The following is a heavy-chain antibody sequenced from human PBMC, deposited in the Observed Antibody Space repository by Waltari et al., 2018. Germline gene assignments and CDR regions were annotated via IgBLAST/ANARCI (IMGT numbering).Heavy chain of an antibody. Sequence: QVQLVQSGAEVKKPGSSVKVSCKASGGTFSSYAISWVRQAPGQGLEWMGGNIPIVGTANYAQNFQGRVTITADESTSTAYMELSSLRSEDTAVYYCAREFIVVVPAAISSGWYFDYWGQGTLVTVSS. J-gene: IGHJ4*02. CDR3: AREFIVVVPAAISSGWYFDY. CDR1: GGTFSSYA. CDR2: NIPIVGTA. D-gene: IGHD2-2*02. V-gene: IGHV1-69*01.